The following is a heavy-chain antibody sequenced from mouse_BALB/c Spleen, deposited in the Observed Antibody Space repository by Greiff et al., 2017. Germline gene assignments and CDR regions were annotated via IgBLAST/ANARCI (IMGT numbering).Heavy chain of an antibody. CDR1: GFTFSSFG. Sequence: VQLQQSGGGLVQPGGSRKLSCAASGFTFSSFGMHWVRQAPEKGLEWVAYISSGSSTIYYADTVKGRFTISRDNPKNTLFLQMTSLRSEDTAMYYCAREVRHAMDYWGQGTSVTVSS. V-gene: IGHV5-17*02. J-gene: IGHJ4*01. D-gene: IGHD2-14*01. CDR3: AREVRHAMDY. CDR2: ISSGSSTI.